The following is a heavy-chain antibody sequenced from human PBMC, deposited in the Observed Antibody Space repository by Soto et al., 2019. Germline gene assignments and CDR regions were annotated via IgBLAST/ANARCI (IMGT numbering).Heavy chain of an antibody. CDR1: GGTFSSYA. CDR3: ARPAQDIVATALAY. CDR2: IIPIFGTA. J-gene: IGHJ4*02. D-gene: IGHD5-12*01. Sequence: VASVKVSCKASGGTFSSYAISWVRQAPGQGLEWMGGIIPIFGTANYAQKFQGRVTITADESTSTAYMELSSLRSEDTAVYYCARPAQDIVATALAYWGQGTLVTVYS. V-gene: IGHV1-69*13.